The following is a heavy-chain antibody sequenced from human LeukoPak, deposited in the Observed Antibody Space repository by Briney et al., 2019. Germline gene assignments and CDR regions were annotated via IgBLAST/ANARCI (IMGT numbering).Heavy chain of an antibody. Sequence: GGSLRLSCSASRFTFSNCAMHWVRQAPGKGLEYVSAISTDGGGTYYADSVKGRFTISRDNSKDTLFLQMSSLRPEDTAVYYCVKRVAGSRGYDYWGQGTLVTVSS. J-gene: IGHJ4*02. CDR3: VKRVAGSRGYDY. CDR1: RFTFSNCA. D-gene: IGHD3-22*01. V-gene: IGHV3-64D*06. CDR2: ISTDGGGT.